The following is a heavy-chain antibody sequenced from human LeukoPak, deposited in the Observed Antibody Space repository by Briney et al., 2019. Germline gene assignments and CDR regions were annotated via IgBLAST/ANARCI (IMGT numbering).Heavy chain of an antibody. CDR3: ARGPKYCSGGSCYYAVDY. CDR2: IYSGGST. J-gene: IGHJ4*02. V-gene: IGHV3-66*01. CDR1: RFTVSSNY. Sequence: GGSLRLSCAASRFTVSSNYMSWVRQAPGKGLEWVSVIYSGGSTYYADSVKGRFTISRDNSKNTLYLQMNSLRAEDTPVYYCARGPKYCSGGSCYYAVDYWGQGTLVTVSS. D-gene: IGHD2-15*01.